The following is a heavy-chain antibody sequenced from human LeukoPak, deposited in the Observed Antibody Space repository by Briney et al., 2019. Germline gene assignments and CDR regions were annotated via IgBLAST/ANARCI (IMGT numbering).Heavy chain of an antibody. D-gene: IGHD2-8*02. CDR2: IFPSGGEI. V-gene: IGHV3-23*01. CDR3: ATCRQVLLPFES. J-gene: IGHJ4*02. CDR1: GFTFSTFA. Sequence: TGGSLRLSCEASGFTFSTFAMIWVRQPPGKGLEWVSSIFPSGGEIHYADSVRGRFTISRDNSKSTLSLQMNSLRAEDTAIYYCATCRQVLLPFESWGQGTLVTVSS.